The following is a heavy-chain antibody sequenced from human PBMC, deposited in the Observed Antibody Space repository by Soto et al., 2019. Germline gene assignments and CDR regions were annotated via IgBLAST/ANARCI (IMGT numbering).Heavy chain of an antibody. D-gene: IGHD2-2*01. CDR1: GFTFNNQA. Sequence: XGSLTLSCAASGFTFNNQAMSWIGQAPGKGLEWVSTNSASVGSTYYAGSVKGRFTISRDNSKNTVYLQMKSLRVEDTAVYYCAKMGGSQYELLGPDAFDIWGQGTMVTVSS. CDR2: NSASVGST. V-gene: IGHV3-23*01. CDR3: AKMGGSQYELLGPDAFDI. J-gene: IGHJ3*02.